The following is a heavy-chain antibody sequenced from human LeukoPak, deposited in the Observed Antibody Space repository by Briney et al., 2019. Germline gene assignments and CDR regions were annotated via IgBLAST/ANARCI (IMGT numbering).Heavy chain of an antibody. J-gene: IGHJ4*02. CDR1: GGSISSYY. Sequence: SETLSLTCTVSGGSISSYYWSWVRQPPGKGLEWIGYIYYSGSTNYNPSLKSRVTISVDTSKNQFSLKLSSVTAADTAVYYCARAGRYYDPYFDYWGQGTLVTVSS. D-gene: IGHD3-3*01. CDR3: ARAGRYYDPYFDY. V-gene: IGHV4-59*01. CDR2: IYYSGST.